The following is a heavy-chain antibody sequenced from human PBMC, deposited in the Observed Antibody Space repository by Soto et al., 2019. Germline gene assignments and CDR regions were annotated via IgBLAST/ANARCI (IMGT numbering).Heavy chain of an antibody. D-gene: IGHD2-15*01. J-gene: IGHJ4*02. CDR2: INPSGGST. V-gene: IGHV1-46*01. Sequence: ASVKVSCKASGYTFTSYYMHWVRQAPGQGLEWMGIINPSGGSTSYAQKFQGRVTMTRDTSTSTVYMELSSLRAEDTAVYYCARPYCSGGICYYYFDYWGQGTLVTVSS. CDR3: ARPYCSGGICYYYFDY. CDR1: GYTFTSYY.